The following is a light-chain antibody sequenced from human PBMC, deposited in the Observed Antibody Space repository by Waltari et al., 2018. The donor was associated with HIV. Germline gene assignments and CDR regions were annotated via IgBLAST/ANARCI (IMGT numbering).Light chain of an antibody. CDR2: YNS. V-gene: IGLV3-21*04. CDR3: QVWDPLSDHPV. Sequence: SPVLSQPPSVSVAPGKTASLTCGGTKLGSKRVHWYQQRPGQAPLLIIFYNSDRPSGIPERFSGSNSVGTATLTISRVEAGDEADYYCQVWDPLSDHPVFGTGTKVTVL. CDR1: KLGSKR. J-gene: IGLJ1*01.